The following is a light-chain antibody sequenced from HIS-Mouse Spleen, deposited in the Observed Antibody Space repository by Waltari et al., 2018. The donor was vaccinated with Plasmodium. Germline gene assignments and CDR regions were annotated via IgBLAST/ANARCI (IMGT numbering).Light chain of an antibody. Sequence: QSALTQPASVSGSPGQSITISCTGTSSDVGGSNYVSWYQQHPAKAPKLMIYDVSNRPSGVSNRFSGSKSGNTASLTISGLQAEDEADYYCSSYTSSSTLRVFGGGTKLTVL. CDR1: SSDVGGSNY. CDR3: SSYTSSSTLRV. J-gene: IGLJ3*02. CDR2: DVS. V-gene: IGLV2-14*03.